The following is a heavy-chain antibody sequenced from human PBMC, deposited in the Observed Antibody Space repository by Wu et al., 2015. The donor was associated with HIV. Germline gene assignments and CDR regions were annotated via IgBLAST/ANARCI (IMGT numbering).Heavy chain of an antibody. CDR3: ARTTVVTDLSYYYYGMDV. CDR1: GGTFSSYA. D-gene: IGHD4-23*01. CDR2: IIPIFGTA. V-gene: IGHV1-69*05. Sequence: QVQLVQSGAEVKKPGSSVKVSCKASGGTFSSYAISWVRQAPGQGLEWMGGIIPIFGTANYAQKFQGRVTITTDESTSTAYMELSSLRSEDTAVYYCARTTVVTDLSYYYYGMDVWGQGTTVTVSS. J-gene: IGHJ6*02.